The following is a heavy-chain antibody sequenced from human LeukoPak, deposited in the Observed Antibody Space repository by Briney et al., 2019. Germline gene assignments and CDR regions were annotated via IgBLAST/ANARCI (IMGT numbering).Heavy chain of an antibody. V-gene: IGHV3-7*03. Sequence: GGSLRLSCAASGFTFSSYWMSWVRQAPGKGLEWVANIKHDGSEKYYLDSVKGRFTISRDNAKNSLYLQMNSLRAEETAVYYCARLFGYGSGGEAFDYWGQGTLVTVSS. D-gene: IGHD3-10*01. CDR3: ARLFGYGSGGEAFDY. CDR1: GFTFSSYW. J-gene: IGHJ4*02. CDR2: IKHDGSEK.